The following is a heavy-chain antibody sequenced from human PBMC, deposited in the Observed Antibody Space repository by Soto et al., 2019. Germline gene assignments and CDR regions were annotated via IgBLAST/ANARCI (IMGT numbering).Heavy chain of an antibody. CDR1: GFTFSSYW. D-gene: IGHD6-6*01. J-gene: IGHJ6*03. CDR2: IKQDGSEK. V-gene: IGHV3-7*01. Sequence: EVQLVESGGGLVQPGGSLRLSCAASGFTFSSYWMSWVRQAPGKGLEWVANIKQDGSEKYYVDSVKGRFTISRDNAKKSLYLQMNSLRAEDTAVYYCARDPAYSSSAHYYYYYYMDVWGKGTTVTVSS. CDR3: ARDPAYSSSAHYYYYYYMDV.